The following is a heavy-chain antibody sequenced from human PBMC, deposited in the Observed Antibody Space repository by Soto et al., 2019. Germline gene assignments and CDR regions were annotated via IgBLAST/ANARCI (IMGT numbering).Heavy chain of an antibody. CDR3: ARHQSGIYPSFDY. Sequence: GESLKISCKGSGYSFTSYWISWVRQMPGKGLEWMGKINPSDSYTNYSPSFQGHVTISADNSISTAYLQWSSLKASDTAMYYCARHQSGIYPSFDYWGQGTLVTVSS. CDR1: GYSFTSYW. D-gene: IGHD1-26*01. J-gene: IGHJ4*02. V-gene: IGHV5-10-1*01. CDR2: INPSDSYT.